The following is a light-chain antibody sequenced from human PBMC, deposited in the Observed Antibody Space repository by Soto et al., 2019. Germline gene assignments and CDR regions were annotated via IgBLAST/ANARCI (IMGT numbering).Light chain of an antibody. V-gene: IGKV3-15*01. CDR3: QQYHIWPLT. J-gene: IGKJ4*01. Sequence: TQYATTIAVRPGEGTTLCCRARQSVRDNLAWYQQKPGQPPRLLIYRASTRATGVPARFSGSGSGTEFTLTISSLQSEDFAVYYCQQYHIWPLTFGGGTKVHIK. CDR1: QSVRDN. CDR2: RAS.